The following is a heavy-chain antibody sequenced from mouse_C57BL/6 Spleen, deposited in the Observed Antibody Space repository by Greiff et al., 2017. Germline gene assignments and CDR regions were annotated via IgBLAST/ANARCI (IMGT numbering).Heavy chain of an antibody. J-gene: IGHJ4*01. CDR1: GFTFSDYG. D-gene: IGHD1-1*01. CDR3: ARGYYGSSYEAMDY. V-gene: IGHV5-17*01. Sequence: EVQLVESGGGLVKPGGSLKLSCAASGFTFSDYGMHWVRQAPEKGLEWVAYISSGSSTIYYADTVKGRFTISRDNAKNTLFLQMTSLRSEDTAMYYCARGYYGSSYEAMDYWGQGTSVTVSS. CDR2: ISSGSSTI.